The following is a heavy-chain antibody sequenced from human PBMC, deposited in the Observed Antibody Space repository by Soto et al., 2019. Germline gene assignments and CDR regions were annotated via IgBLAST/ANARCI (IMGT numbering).Heavy chain of an antibody. CDR1: GGSISSYS. Sequence: SETLSLTCTVSGGSISSYSWSWIRQPPGKGLEWIGYIYHSGSTYYNSSLKSRVTISVDRSKNQFSLKLSSVTAADTAVYYCARAGGLGAVAADYWGQGTLVTVSS. CDR2: IYHSGST. D-gene: IGHD6-19*01. J-gene: IGHJ4*02. CDR3: ARAGGLGAVAADY. V-gene: IGHV4-30-2*01.